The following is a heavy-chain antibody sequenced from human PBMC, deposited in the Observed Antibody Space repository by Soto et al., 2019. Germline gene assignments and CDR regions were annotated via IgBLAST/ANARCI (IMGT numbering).Heavy chain of an antibody. D-gene: IGHD3-10*01. J-gene: IGHJ5*02. CDR3: ARVRYYDSGSSINWFDP. V-gene: IGHV3-11*01. CDR2: ISSSGSSI. Sequence: QVQLVESGGGLVKPGGALRLSCAVSGFTFSDYYMSWLCQAPGKGLEWVSYISSSGSSIYYAESVKGRFTISRDNAKNSLYLQMKSLRAEDTAVYYCARVRYYDSGSSINWFDPWGQGTLVTVSS. CDR1: GFTFSDYY.